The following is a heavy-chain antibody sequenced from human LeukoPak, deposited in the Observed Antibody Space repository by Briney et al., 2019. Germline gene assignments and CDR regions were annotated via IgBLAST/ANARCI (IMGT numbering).Heavy chain of an antibody. J-gene: IGHJ4*02. CDR2: IYHSGST. Sequence: SETLSLTCTVSGGSISSYYWSWIRQPPGKGLEWIGYIYHSGSTNYNPSLKSRVTISVDTSKNQFSLKLSSVTAADTAVYYCARESGGSGSYQYFDYWGQGTLVTVSS. D-gene: IGHD3-10*01. CDR3: ARESGGSGSYQYFDY. CDR1: GGSISSYY. V-gene: IGHV4-59*01.